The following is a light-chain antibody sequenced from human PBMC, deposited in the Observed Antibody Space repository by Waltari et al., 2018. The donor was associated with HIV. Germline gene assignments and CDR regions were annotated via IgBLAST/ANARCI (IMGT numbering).Light chain of an antibody. CDR3: QVCVDNSVI. V-gene: IGLV3-21*02. Sequence: SYVLTQPPSVSVAPGQTARITCGGNSVGRKSVHWYQQKSGQAPVLVVYDDRDRPSGIPERFSGSNSGNTATLTISRVEDGDEADYYCQVCVDNSVIFAGGTRLTVL. J-gene: IGLJ2*01. CDR1: SVGRKS. CDR2: DDR.